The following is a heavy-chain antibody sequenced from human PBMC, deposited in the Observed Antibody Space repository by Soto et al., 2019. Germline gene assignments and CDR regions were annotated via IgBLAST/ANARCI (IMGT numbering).Heavy chain of an antibody. J-gene: IGHJ6*02. CDR3: ATPYGSGSLPMSMDV. CDR1: GYTLTELS. CDR2: FDPEDGET. Sequence: ASVKVSCKVSGYTLTELSMHWVRQAPGKGLEWMGGFDPEDGETIYAQKFQGRVTMTEDTSTDTAYMELSSLRSEDTAVYYCATPYGSGSLPMSMDVWGQGTTVTVSS. D-gene: IGHD3-10*01. V-gene: IGHV1-24*01.